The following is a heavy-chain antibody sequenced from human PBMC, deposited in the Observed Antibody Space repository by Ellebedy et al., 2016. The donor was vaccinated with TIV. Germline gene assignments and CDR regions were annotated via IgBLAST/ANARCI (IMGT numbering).Heavy chain of an antibody. D-gene: IGHD3/OR15-3a*01. Sequence: GGSLRLSCAASGFTFSNYGMHWVRQAQGKGRGWVAALSYDVNYKYYADSVKGRLTISRDDSKNTLYLQMSGLRSEDTAGYFSARDLAWKYFDFWGQGTLVTVSS. J-gene: IGHJ4*02. CDR2: LSYDVNYK. CDR1: GFTFSNYG. V-gene: IGHV3-30*03. CDR3: ARDLAWKYFDF.